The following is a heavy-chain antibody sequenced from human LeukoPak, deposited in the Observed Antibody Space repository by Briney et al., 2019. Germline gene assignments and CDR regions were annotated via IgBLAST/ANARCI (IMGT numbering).Heavy chain of an antibody. J-gene: IGHJ4*02. D-gene: IGHD6-13*01. CDR3: ARGGLSRTCGYD. Sequence: ASVKVSCKASGYTFTIYAMHWVRQAPGQRLEWMGWINAGNGNTKYSQKFQGRVTITRDTSATTAYMELSSLRSEDTAVYFCARGGLSRTCGYDWGQGTLVTVSA. CDR2: INAGNGNT. V-gene: IGHV1-3*01. CDR1: GYTFTIYA.